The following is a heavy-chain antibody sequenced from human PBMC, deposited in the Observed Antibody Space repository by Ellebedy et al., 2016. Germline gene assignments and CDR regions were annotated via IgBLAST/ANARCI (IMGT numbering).Heavy chain of an antibody. CDR1: GFQFDDYA. Sequence: GGSLRLSXAASGFQFDDYAMSWVRQTPGKGLEYVSASESGDTTYYTDSVKGRFTISRDNSKSTVYLQMNSLRAEDTAVYYCYYGHYSASWGQGTLVTVSS. CDR2: SESGDTT. J-gene: IGHJ4*02. V-gene: IGHV3-23*01. D-gene: IGHD4-17*01. CDR3: YYGHYSAS.